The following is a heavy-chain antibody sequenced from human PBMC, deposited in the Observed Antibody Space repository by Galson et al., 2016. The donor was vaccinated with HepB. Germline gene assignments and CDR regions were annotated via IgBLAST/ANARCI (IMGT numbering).Heavy chain of an antibody. CDR3: ARDRGYCSRISCRGWFDP. V-gene: IGHV3-33*01. Sequence: SLRLSCAASGFTFSSYGMHWVRQAPGKGLEWVAVIWYDGSNKYYADSVKGRFTISRDNSKNTLYLQMNSLRAEDTAVYYCARDRGYCSRISCRGWFDPWGQGTLVTVSS. CDR1: GFTFSSYG. CDR2: IWYDGSNK. D-gene: IGHD2-2*01. J-gene: IGHJ5*02.